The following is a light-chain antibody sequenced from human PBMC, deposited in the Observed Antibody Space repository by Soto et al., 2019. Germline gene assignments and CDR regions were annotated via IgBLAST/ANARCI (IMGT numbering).Light chain of an antibody. J-gene: IGKJ4*01. CDR1: QRFNST. V-gene: IGKV3-15*01. CDR2: VAS. CDR3: QQYDKWPPPT. Sequence: EIVMTQFPATLSLSPGERATLSCRPSQRFNSTLAWYQQKPGQMPGLLIYVASTRATGVPDRFTGSGSGTEFILTISPLQSEDFAVYYCQQYDKWPPPTVGGETKVDIK.